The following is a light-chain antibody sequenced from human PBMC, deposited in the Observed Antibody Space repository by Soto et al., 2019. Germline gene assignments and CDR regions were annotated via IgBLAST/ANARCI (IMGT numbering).Light chain of an antibody. J-gene: IGKJ4*01. CDR3: QQYDNYPLP. V-gene: IGKV1-5*01. CDR2: DAS. CDR1: QSVRSW. Sequence: DIQMTQSPATLSASVRDRVTFACRASQSVRSWLAWYPQKPGTAPNLLIFDASRLENGVPSRFSGSGSGTEFTLTISSLQPDDFATYYCQQYDNYPLPFGGGTKVDI.